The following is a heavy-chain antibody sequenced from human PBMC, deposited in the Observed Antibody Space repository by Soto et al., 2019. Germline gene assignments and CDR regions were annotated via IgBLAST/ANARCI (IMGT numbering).Heavy chain of an antibody. V-gene: IGHV3-48*03. CDR2: ISSSGRTI. Sequence: PGGSLRLSCAVSGFNVTYYEMNWVRQAPGKGLEWLSYISSSGRTIYYADSVKGRFTISRDSAKNSLYLQMNSLRAEDTAVYYCAIEIITAYYFDYWGQGTLVTVSS. CDR3: AIEIITAYYFDY. CDR1: GFNVTYYE. D-gene: IGHD3-22*01. J-gene: IGHJ4*02.